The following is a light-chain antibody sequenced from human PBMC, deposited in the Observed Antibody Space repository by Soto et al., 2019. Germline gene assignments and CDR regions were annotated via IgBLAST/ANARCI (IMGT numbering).Light chain of an antibody. CDR2: EVS. CDR3: SSFAGNNNLV. J-gene: IGLJ2*01. Sequence: QSALTQPPSASGSPGQSVTISCTGTSTNVGGYNYVSWYQQHPGKAPKLMIYEVSKRPSGVPDRFSGSKSGNTASLTVSGLQAEDEADYYCSSFAGNNNLVFGGGTKVTDL. V-gene: IGLV2-8*01. CDR1: STNVGGYNY.